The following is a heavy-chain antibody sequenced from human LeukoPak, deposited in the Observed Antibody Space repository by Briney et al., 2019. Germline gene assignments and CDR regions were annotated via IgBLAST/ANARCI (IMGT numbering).Heavy chain of an antibody. CDR2: SYYSGST. Sequence: SETLSLTCTVSGGSISSRTYYWGWLRQPPGKGLEWIGSSYYSGSTYYNPSLKSRVTISVDTSKNQFSLKLRSVTAADTAVYYCARLADCSSTRCHDYWGQGTLVTVSS. CDR3: ARLADCSSTRCHDY. CDR1: GGSISSRTYY. D-gene: IGHD2-2*01. J-gene: IGHJ4*02. V-gene: IGHV4-39*01.